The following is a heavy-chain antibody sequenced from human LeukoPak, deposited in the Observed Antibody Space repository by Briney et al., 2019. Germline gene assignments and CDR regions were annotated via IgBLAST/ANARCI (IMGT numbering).Heavy chain of an antibody. J-gene: IGHJ3*02. CDR2: IYHSGST. CDR1: GYSISSGYY. D-gene: IGHD3-22*01. Sequence: KPSETLSLTCTVSGYSISSGYYWGWIRQPPGKGLEWIGSIYHSGSTYYNPSLKSRVTISVDTSKNQFSLKLSSVTAADTAVYYCARQLFNYDSSGDAFDIWGQGTMVTVSS. CDR3: ARQLFNYDSSGDAFDI. V-gene: IGHV4-38-2*02.